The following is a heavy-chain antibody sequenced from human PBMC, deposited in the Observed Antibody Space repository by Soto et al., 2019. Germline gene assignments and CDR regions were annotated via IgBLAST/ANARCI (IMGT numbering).Heavy chain of an antibody. V-gene: IGHV3-74*01. Sequence: TGGSLRLSCAASGFTFSSYWMHWVRQAPGKGLVWVSRINSDGSSTSYADSVKGRFTISRDNAKNTLYLQMNSLRAEDTAVYYCAREAYYDFWSGDFDYWGQGTLVTVSS. J-gene: IGHJ4*02. D-gene: IGHD3-3*01. CDR1: GFTFSSYW. CDR3: AREAYYDFWSGDFDY. CDR2: INSDGSST.